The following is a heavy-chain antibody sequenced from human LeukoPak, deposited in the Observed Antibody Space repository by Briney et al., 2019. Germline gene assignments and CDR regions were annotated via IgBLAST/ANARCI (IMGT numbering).Heavy chain of an antibody. CDR1: GFTFSSYW. D-gene: IGHD2-2*01. CDR2: INSDGSST. Sequence: PGGSLRLSCAASGFTFSSYWMHWVRQAPGKGLVWVSRINSDGSSTSYADSVKGRFTISRDNAKNTLYLQMNSLKTEDTAVYYCTTAGDIVVVGYYYYMDVWGKGTTVTVSS. J-gene: IGHJ6*03. CDR3: TTAGDIVVVGYYYYMDV. V-gene: IGHV3-74*01.